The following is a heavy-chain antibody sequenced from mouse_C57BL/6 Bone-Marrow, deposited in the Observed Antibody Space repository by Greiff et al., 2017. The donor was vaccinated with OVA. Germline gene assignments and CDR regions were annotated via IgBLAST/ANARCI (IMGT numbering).Heavy chain of an antibody. CDR2: IDTSDSYT. V-gene: IGHV1-69*01. CDR1: GYTFTSYW. Sequence: QVQLQQPGAELVMPGASVKLSCKASGYTFTSYWMPWVKQRPGQGLAWIGEIDTSDSYTNYNQKFKGKSTLTVDKSSSTAYMQLSSLTSEDSAVYYCAREAYYYGSKAYWGQGTTLTVSS. CDR3: AREAYYYGSKAY. D-gene: IGHD1-1*01. J-gene: IGHJ2*01.